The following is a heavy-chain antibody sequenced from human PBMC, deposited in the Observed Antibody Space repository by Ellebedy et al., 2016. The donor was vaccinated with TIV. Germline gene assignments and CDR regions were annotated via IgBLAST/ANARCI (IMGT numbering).Heavy chain of an antibody. CDR2: IGSAGDT. CDR3: ARASAGLDY. J-gene: IGHJ4*02. Sequence: PGGSLRLSCAASGFTVSSHDMHWVRQGTGKGLEWVSAIGSAGDTSYSGSVKGRFTISRENGKNSVYLQMNSLRAEDAAVYYCARASAGLDYWGQGTLVTVSS. CDR1: GFTVSSHD. V-gene: IGHV3-13*01. D-gene: IGHD6-13*01.